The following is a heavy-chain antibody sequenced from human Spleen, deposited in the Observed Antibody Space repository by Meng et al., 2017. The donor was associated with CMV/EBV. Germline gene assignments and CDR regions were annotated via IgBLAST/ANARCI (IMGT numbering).Heavy chain of an antibody. Sequence: ASVKVSCKASGYTFTSYGISWVRQAPGQGLEWMGIINPSGGSTSYAQKFQGRVTLTRDTSISTAYMELSGLRSDDTAVYYCARDRFSTVTTSYWFDPWGQGTLVTVSS. J-gene: IGHJ5*02. D-gene: IGHD4-17*01. CDR1: GYTFTSYG. CDR3: ARDRFSTVTTSYWFDP. CDR2: INPSGGST. V-gene: IGHV1-46*01.